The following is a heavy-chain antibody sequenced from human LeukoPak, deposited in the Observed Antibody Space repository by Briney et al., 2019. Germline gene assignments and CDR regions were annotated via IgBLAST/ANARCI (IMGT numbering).Heavy chain of an antibody. J-gene: IGHJ5*02. CDR3: ARGGSSWYRDWFDP. CDR2: INPISGGT. D-gene: IGHD6-13*01. V-gene: IGHV1-2*02. CDR1: GYIFTGHY. Sequence: ASVKVSCKASGYIFTGHYMHWVRQAPGQGLEWMGWINPISGGTSYAQKFQGSVTMTRDTSISTAYMELGRLRSDDTAVYYCARGGSSWYRDWFDPWGQGTLVTVSS.